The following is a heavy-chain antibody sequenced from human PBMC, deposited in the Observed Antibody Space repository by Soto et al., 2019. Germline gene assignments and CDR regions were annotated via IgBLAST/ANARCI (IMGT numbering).Heavy chain of an antibody. D-gene: IGHD3-10*01. CDR3: ARAKFGDSFDY. V-gene: IGHV4-59*01. Sequence: SETLSLTCTVSGGSISSYYWSWIRQPPGKGLEWIGYIYYSGSTNYNPSLKSRVTISVDTPKNQFSLKLSSVTAADTAVYYCARAKFGDSFDYWGQGTLVTVSS. CDR2: IYYSGST. J-gene: IGHJ4*02. CDR1: GGSISSYY.